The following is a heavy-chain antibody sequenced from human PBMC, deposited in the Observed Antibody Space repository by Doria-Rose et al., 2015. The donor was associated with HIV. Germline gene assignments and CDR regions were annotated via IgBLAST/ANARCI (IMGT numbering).Heavy chain of an antibody. D-gene: IGHD6-13*01. CDR1: GVSLSSPGMG. J-gene: IGHJ4*01. V-gene: IGHV2-26*01. CDR2: IFSDDER. CDR3: ARXKSSXWXXKXXFDX. Sequence: QITLKESGPVLVKPTETLTLTCTVSGVSLSSPGMGVSWXRQPPGKALEWXATIFSDDERSYKTSLKCRLTISRGTSKCQLXLTRTDMDPVDTATYYCARXKSSXWXXKXXFDXXGXGXXVIVXX.